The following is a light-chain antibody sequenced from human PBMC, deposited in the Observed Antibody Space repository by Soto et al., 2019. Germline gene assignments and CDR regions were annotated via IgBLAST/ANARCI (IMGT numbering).Light chain of an antibody. CDR2: SAS. CDR1: QSVSSSY. V-gene: IGKV3-20*01. Sequence: EIVLTQSPGTLSLSPGERATLSCRASQSVSSSYLAWYQQKGGQAPRLLIYSASSRATGIPDRFSGSGSGTDFTLTISRLEPEDFAVYYCQQYVRSPWTFGQGTKVEIK. CDR3: QQYVRSPWT. J-gene: IGKJ1*01.